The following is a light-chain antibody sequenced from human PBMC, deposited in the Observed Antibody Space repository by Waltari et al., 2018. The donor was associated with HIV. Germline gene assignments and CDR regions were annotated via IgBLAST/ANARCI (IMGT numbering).Light chain of an antibody. J-gene: IGKJ3*01. CDR3: QQYYSSPFT. Sequence: AIRMTQSPSSFSASTGDRVTITCRASQGISSYLAWYQQKPGKAPKLLIYGASTLQSGVPSRFSGSGSGTDFTLTISCLQSEDFATYYCQQYYSSPFTFGPGTKVDIK. CDR2: GAS. V-gene: IGKV1-8*01. CDR1: QGISSY.